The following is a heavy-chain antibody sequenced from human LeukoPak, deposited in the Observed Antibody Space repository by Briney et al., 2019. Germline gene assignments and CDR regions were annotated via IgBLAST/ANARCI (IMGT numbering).Heavy chain of an antibody. CDR1: GYTFTGYY. V-gene: IGHV1-2*02. Sequence: ASVKVSCTASGYTFTGYYMHWVRQAPGQGLEWMGWINPNSGGTNYAQKFQGRVTMTRDTSISTAYMELSRLRSDDTAVYYCARSAPDPYYYYYYMDVWGKGTTVTVSS. CDR3: ARSAPDPYYYYYYMDV. J-gene: IGHJ6*03. CDR2: INPNSGGT. D-gene: IGHD6-13*01.